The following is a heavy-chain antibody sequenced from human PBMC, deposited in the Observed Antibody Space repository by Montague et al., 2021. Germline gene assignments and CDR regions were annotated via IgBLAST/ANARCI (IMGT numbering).Heavy chain of an antibody. V-gene: IGHV4-39*07. CDR1: GASITSNIYY. D-gene: IGHD6-13*01. J-gene: IGHJ5*02. CDR2: IYYSGNS. CDR3: ARVFSSWYVGWFDP. Sequence: SETLSLTCTVSGASITSNIYYWGWIRQSPGKGLEWIGSIYYSGNSFYQPSLKSRITMAVDTSKNQFSLKLSSVTAADTAIYYCARVFSSWYVGWFDPWGQGTLVTFSS.